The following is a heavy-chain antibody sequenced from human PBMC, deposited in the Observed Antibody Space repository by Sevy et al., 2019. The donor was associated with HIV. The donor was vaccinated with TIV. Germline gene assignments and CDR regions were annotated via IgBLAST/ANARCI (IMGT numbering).Heavy chain of an antibody. CDR1: GFTFSTYS. Sequence: RGSLRLSCAASGFTFSTYSMNWVRQAPGKGLERVSSISSSSTYIYYADSVKGRFTISRNNAKNSLFLQMNSRRAEDTAVNFWARIDYGDYEITWEYYMGVWGKGTTVSVSS. V-gene: IGHV3-21*01. CDR2: ISSSSTYI. D-gene: IGHD4-17*01. CDR3: ARIDYGDYEITWEYYMGV. J-gene: IGHJ6*03.